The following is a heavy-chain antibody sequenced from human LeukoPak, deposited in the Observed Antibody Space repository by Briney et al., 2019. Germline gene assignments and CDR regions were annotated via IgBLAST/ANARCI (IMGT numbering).Heavy chain of an antibody. Sequence: ASVKVSCKASGYTFTSYYMHWVRQAPGQGLEWMGIINPSGGSTSYAQKFQGRVTMTRDTSTSTVYMELSSLRSEDTAVYYCAREDGAAAGTSLFDYWGQGTLVTVSS. D-gene: IGHD6-13*01. CDR1: GYTFTSYY. CDR2: INPSGGST. J-gene: IGHJ4*02. CDR3: AREDGAAAGTSLFDY. V-gene: IGHV1-46*01.